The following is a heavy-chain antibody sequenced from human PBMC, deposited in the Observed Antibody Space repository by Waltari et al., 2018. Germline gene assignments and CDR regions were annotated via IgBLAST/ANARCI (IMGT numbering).Heavy chain of an antibody. V-gene: IGHV4-38-2*01. J-gene: IGHJ4*02. CDR2: IYHSGST. CDR1: GYSISSGYY. CDR3: ARPPQGSSSDDY. D-gene: IGHD6-6*01. Sequence: QVQLQESGPGLVKPSETLSLTCAVSGYSISSGYYWGWMRQPPGKGLEWIGSIYHSGSTYYNPSLKSRVTISVDTSKNQFSLKLSSVTAADTAVYYCARPPQGSSSDDYWGQGTLVTVSS.